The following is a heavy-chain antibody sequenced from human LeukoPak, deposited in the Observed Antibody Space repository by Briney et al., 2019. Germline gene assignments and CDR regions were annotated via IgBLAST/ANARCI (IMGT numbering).Heavy chain of an antibody. V-gene: IGHV4-59*01. D-gene: IGHD3-10*01. CDR1: GGSISSYY. CDR3: ARDYHGSGSYYKTHYYYYGMDV. Sequence: SETLSLTCTVSGGSISSYYWSWIRQPPGKGLEWIGYIYYSGSTNYNPSLKSRVTISVDTSKNQFSLKLSSVTAADTAVYYCARDYHGSGSYYKTHYYYYGMDVWGQGTTVTVSS. J-gene: IGHJ6*02. CDR2: IYYSGST.